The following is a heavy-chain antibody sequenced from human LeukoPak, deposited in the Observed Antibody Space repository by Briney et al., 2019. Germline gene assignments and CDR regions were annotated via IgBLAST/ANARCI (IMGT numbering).Heavy chain of an antibody. D-gene: IGHD2-2*01. CDR3: VRVGYCTSTSCPFDY. J-gene: IGHJ4*02. CDR2: FNYSGNT. Sequence: SETLSLACTVSGASISSYYWSWIRQPPGKGLEWIGYFNYSGNTNYNPALKSRVTMSADTSKNQFSLKLSSVTAADTAVYYCVRVGYCTSTSCPFDYWGQGTLVTVSS. CDR1: GASISSYY. V-gene: IGHV4-59*01.